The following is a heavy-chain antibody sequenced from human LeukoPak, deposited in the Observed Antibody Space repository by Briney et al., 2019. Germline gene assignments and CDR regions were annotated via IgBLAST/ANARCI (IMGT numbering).Heavy chain of an antibody. Sequence: QPGGSLRLSCAASGFTFSSYGMFWVRQAPGKGLEWVALISYDGPNKYYSDSVKGRFTISRDNSKNTLYLQMNSLRAEDTAIYYCAKGRYTYGFHAFDIWGQGTMVTVSS. D-gene: IGHD5-18*01. V-gene: IGHV3-30*18. CDR2: ISYDGPNK. J-gene: IGHJ3*02. CDR3: AKGRYTYGFHAFDI. CDR1: GFTFSSYG.